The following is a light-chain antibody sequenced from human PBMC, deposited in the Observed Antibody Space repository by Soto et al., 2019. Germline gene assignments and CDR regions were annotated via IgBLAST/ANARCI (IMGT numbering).Light chain of an antibody. CDR3: CSYADSSSFRVL. CDR2: EVS. J-gene: IGLJ2*01. Sequence: QSVLTQPPSASGSPGQSVTISCTGTSSDVGAYNYVSWYQQHPGKAPKLMIYEVSKRPSGVPDRFSGSKSANTASLIISGLQAADEAEYYCCCCSYADSSSFRVLFGGGTQLTVL. V-gene: IGLV2-8*01. CDR1: SSDVGAYNY.